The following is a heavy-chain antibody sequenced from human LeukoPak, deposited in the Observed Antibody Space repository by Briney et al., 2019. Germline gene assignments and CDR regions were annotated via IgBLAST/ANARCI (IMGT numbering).Heavy chain of an antibody. V-gene: IGHV3-74*01. Sequence: GGSLRLSCAASGFTFSNYWMHWVRQAPGKGLVWVSRISSDGSSTSYADSVKGRFTISRDNAKNTLYLQMNSLRAEDTAVYYCAKDGVRGALDAFDIWGQGTMVTVSS. CDR3: AKDGVRGALDAFDI. CDR2: ISSDGSST. D-gene: IGHD1-26*01. CDR1: GFTFSNYW. J-gene: IGHJ3*02.